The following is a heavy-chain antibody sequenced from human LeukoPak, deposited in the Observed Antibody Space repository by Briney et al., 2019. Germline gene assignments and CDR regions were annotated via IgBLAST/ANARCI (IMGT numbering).Heavy chain of an antibody. CDR1: GFPFSSYE. Sequence: GGSLRLSCAASGFPFSSYEMIWVRQAPGKGLEWVSDINSSGTTTYYADSVRGRFTIFRDDAKNSLYLQMNSLRAEDTAVYYCAREGSFYFDNWGQGALVIVCS. V-gene: IGHV3-48*03. CDR3: AREGSFYFDN. CDR2: INSSGTTT. J-gene: IGHJ4*02. D-gene: IGHD1-26*01.